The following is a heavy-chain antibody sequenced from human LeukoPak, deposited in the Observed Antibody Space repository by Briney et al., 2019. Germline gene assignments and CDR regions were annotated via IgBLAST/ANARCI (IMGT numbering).Heavy chain of an antibody. CDR3: ARSGGGWTYFDC. V-gene: IGHV3-7*04. CDR2: IKQEGGEK. J-gene: IGHJ4*02. Sequence: RRSLRPSCVVSGFCPSNAWMSWVSPAPGKGLEWVANIKQEGGEKYFVGSVKGRFTTSRDNSKESVYLQMNSLRAEYTAVYYCARSGGGWTYFDCWGQGTPVTVSS. D-gene: IGHD6-19*01. CDR1: GFCPSNAW.